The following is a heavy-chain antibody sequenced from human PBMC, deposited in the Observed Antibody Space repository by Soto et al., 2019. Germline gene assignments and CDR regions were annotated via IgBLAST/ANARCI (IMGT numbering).Heavy chain of an antibody. J-gene: IGHJ1*01. V-gene: IGHV3-11*05. Sequence: QVQLVESGGGLVKPGGSLRLSCAASGFTFSDYYMSWIRQAPGKGLEWVSYISRSSSYTNYADSVKGRFTISRDNAKNSLYLQMNSLRAEDTAVYYCARAYNYGSFAEYFQHWGQGPLVTVSS. D-gene: IGHD5-18*01. CDR2: ISRSSSYT. CDR3: ARAYNYGSFAEYFQH. CDR1: GFTFSDYY.